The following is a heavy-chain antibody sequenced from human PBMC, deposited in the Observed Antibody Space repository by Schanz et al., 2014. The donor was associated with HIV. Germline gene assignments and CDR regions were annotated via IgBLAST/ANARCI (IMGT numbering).Heavy chain of an antibody. Sequence: QVQLVESGGDLVQPGRSLRLSCAASGFRFSEYGMHWVRQAPGRGREWVSDISGSGSSPYYADPVKGRFTISNSKNTLYLQMHRLRAEDTALYYCAKDLSDDTSAYYRYWGQGTLVTVSS. CDR1: GFRFSEYG. CDR2: ISGSGSSP. D-gene: IGHD3-22*01. V-gene: IGHV3-NL1*01. CDR3: AKDLSDDTSAYYRY. J-gene: IGHJ4*02.